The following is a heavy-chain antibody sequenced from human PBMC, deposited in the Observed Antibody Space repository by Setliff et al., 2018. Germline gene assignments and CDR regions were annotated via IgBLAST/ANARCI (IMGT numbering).Heavy chain of an antibody. CDR1: GYTFTSYG. D-gene: IGHD3-3*01. Sequence: ASVKVSCKDSGYTFTSYGISWVRQAPGQGLEWMGWISAYNGNTNYAQKLQGRVTMTTDASTSTAYMELRSLRSDDTAVYYCASTPDGDLYYNFWSGYYLTLDYWGQGTLVTVS. J-gene: IGHJ4*02. V-gene: IGHV1-18*01. CDR3: ASTPDGDLYYNFWSGYYLTLDY. CDR2: ISAYNGNT.